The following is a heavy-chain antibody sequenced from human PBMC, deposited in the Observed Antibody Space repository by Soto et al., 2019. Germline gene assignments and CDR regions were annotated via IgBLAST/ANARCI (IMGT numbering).Heavy chain of an antibody. Sequence: QVQMVQSGAEVKKPGSSVKVSCKASGDTFRTYAINWVRQAPGQGLEWMGGIIPVFGTTDYAQKFQGRVTIVADESTTTAYMELRRLTSDDTAVYYCARGGMSVAGLLFWVQGTLVTVSS. CDR3: ARGGMSVAGLLF. V-gene: IGHV1-69*01. D-gene: IGHD6-19*01. CDR2: IIPVFGTT. CDR1: GDTFRTYA. J-gene: IGHJ4*02.